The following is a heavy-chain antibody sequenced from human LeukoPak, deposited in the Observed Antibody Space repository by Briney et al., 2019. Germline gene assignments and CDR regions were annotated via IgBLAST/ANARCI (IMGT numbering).Heavy chain of an antibody. CDR3: TRVTYYDSSGEYYFDH. CDR1: GINFGNYA. CDR2: IRSKAYGGTT. Sequence: PEGSLRLSCTASGINFGNYAMSWFRQAPGKGLEWEGLIRSKAYGGTTDYAASVKGRFTISRDDSKSIAYLQMNSLKTEDTALYYCTRVTYYDSSGEYYFDHWGQGTLVTVSS. J-gene: IGHJ4*02. D-gene: IGHD3-22*01. V-gene: IGHV3-49*03.